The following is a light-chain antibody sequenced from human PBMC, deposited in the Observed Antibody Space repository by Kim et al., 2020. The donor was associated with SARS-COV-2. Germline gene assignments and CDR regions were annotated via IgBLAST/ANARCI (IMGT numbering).Light chain of an antibody. CDR2: LNGDGSH. J-gene: IGLJ3*02. Sequence: SVPLTCTLSSGHNNYAIAWHQQQPQKGPRHLMPLNGDGSHTNGDGIPDRFSGSSSGAERSLTISSLQSEDEADYYCQTWATGIRVFGGGTQLTVL. V-gene: IGLV4-69*01. CDR3: QTWATGIRV. CDR1: SGHNNYA.